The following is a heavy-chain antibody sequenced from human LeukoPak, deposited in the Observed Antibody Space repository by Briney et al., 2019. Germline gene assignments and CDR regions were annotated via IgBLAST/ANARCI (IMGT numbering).Heavy chain of an antibody. V-gene: IGHV1-18*01. CDR1: GYTFTSYD. CDR2: ISAHNGNT. D-gene: IGHD6-19*01. J-gene: IGHJ6*03. CDR3: ARDKGTVATYYYYYMDV. Sequence: ASVKVSCKASGYTFTSYDISWVRQAPGQGLEWMGWISAHNGNTNYEEKLQGRVTMTTDTSTSTAYMELRSLRSDDTAVYYCARDKGTVATYYYYYMDVWGKGTTVTVSS.